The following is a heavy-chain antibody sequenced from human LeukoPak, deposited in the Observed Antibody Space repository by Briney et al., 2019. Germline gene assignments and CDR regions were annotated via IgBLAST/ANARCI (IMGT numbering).Heavy chain of an antibody. CDR2: IYYSGST. D-gene: IGHD3-10*01. CDR1: GGSISSYY. CDR3: TRSITMVRGAKMDAFDI. Sequence: KASETLSLTCTVSGGSISSYYWSWIRQPPGKGLEWIGYIYYSGSTNYNPSLKSRVTISVDTSKNQFSLKLSSVTAADTAVYYCTRSITMVRGAKMDAFDIWGQGTMVTVSS. J-gene: IGHJ3*02. V-gene: IGHV4-59*01.